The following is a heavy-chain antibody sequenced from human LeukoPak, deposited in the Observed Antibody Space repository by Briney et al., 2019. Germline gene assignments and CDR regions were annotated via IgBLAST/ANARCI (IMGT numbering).Heavy chain of an antibody. CDR1: GGFFSVYY. CDR3: VRGVGSLRKREAFDI. CDR2: INHSGST. D-gene: IGHD5-24*01. V-gene: IGHV4-34*01. J-gene: IGHJ3*02. Sequence: PSETLSLTCAVYGGFFSVYYWSWIRQPPGKGLEWIGEINHSGSTNYNPSLKSRVTISVDTSKNQFSLRLSSVTAADTAVYYCVRGVGSLRKREAFDIWGQGTMVTVSS.